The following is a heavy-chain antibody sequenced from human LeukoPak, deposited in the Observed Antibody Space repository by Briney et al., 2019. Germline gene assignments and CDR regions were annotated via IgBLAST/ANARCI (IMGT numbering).Heavy chain of an antibody. J-gene: IGHJ1*01. V-gene: IGHV3-30*02. Sequence: SGGSLRLSCAASGFTFSSYGMHWVRQAPGKGLEWVAFIRYDGSNKYYADSVKGRFTISRDNSKNTLYLQVNSLRAEDTAVYYCAKGPYDFWSGYHFQHWGQGTLVTVSS. CDR2: IRYDGSNK. CDR3: AKGPYDFWSGYHFQH. CDR1: GFTFSSYG. D-gene: IGHD3-3*01.